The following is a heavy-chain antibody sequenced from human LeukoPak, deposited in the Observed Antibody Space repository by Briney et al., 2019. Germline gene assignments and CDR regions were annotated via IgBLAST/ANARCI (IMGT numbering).Heavy chain of an antibody. CDR3: ARHEYCSGGSCYNFDY. D-gene: IGHD2-15*01. CDR2: IYYSGST. V-gene: IGHV4-39*01. Sequence: SETLSLTCTVSGGSISSSSYYWGWIRQPPGNGLEWIGSIYYSGSTYYNPSLKSRVTISVDTSKNQFSLKLSSVTAADTAVYYCARHEYCSGGSCYNFDYWGQGTLVTVSS. J-gene: IGHJ4*02. CDR1: GGSISSSSYY.